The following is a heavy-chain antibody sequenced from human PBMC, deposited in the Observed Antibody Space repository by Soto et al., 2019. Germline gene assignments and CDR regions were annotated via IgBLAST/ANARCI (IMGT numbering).Heavy chain of an antibody. J-gene: IGHJ4*02. V-gene: IGHV4-4*02. CDR1: CDSITNDRW. Sequence: QVPLQESGPGLVKPSWTLSLTCSVSCDSITNDRWGSWVRQSPGKGLEWIGEIYHSGRTNYNPSLKSRVIISVDKSKNNFSLTLSSVTAADTAVYYCTANGYYSLDYWGQGSLVTVSS. CDR3: TANGYYSLDY. CDR2: IYHSGRT. D-gene: IGHD5-12*01.